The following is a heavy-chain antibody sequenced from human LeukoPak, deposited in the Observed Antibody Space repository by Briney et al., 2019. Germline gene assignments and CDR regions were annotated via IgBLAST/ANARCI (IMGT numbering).Heavy chain of an antibody. CDR2: IYWDDDK. V-gene: IGHV2-5*02. Sequence: SGPTLVNPTQTLTLTCTFSGFSLSTSGVAVGWIRQPPGKALVWLALIYWDDDKRYSPSLKSRLTVTKDTSKNQVVLTMTNMDPVDTATYYCARRLVCGGDCYYYFDYWGQGTLVTVSS. J-gene: IGHJ4*02. CDR1: GFSLSTSGVA. CDR3: ARRLVCGGDCYYYFDY. D-gene: IGHD2-21*02.